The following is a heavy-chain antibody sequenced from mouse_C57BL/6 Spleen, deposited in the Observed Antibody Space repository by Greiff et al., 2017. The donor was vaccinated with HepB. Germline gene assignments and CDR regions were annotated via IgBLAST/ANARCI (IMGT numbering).Heavy chain of an antibody. CDR3: ARSLITTVVGGLYYFDY. Sequence: QVQLKESGAELARPGASVKLSCKASGYTFTSYGISWVKQRTGQGLEWIGEIYPRSGNTYYNEKFKGKATLTADKSSSTAYMELRSLTSEDSAVYFCARSLITTVVGGLYYFDYWGQGTTLTVSS. CDR2: IYPRSGNT. D-gene: IGHD1-1*01. J-gene: IGHJ2*01. V-gene: IGHV1-81*01. CDR1: GYTFTSYG.